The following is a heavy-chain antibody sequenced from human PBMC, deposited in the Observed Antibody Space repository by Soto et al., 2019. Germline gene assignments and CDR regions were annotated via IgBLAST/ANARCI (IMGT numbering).Heavy chain of an antibody. V-gene: IGHV1-18*01. CDR2: ISAHNGNT. D-gene: IGHD1-1*01. CDR1: GYDFTTYG. CDR3: ARGRYGDY. Sequence: QVHLVQSGAEVKKPGASVKVSCKGSGYDFTTYGITWVRQAPGQGLEWMAWISAHNGNTDYAQKLQGRVTVTRDTFTSTAYMELRSLSSDDTAMYYCARGRYGDYWGQGALVTVSS. J-gene: IGHJ4*02.